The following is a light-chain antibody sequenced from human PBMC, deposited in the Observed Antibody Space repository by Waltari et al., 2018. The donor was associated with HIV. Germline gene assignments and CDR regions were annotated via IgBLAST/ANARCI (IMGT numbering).Light chain of an antibody. CDR2: YDS. CDR3: KVWDSSSDHYV. Sequence: SYVLTQPPSVSVAPGKTARITCGGNNIGSKSVHWYQQKPGQAPVLVIYYDSDRPSGGPERFSGSNSGNTATLTISRVEAGDEDDYYCKVWDSSSDHYVFGTGTKVTVL. V-gene: IGLV3-21*04. CDR1: NIGSKS. J-gene: IGLJ1*01.